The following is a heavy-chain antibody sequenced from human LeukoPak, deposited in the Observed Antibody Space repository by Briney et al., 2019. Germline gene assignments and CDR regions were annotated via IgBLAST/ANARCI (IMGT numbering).Heavy chain of an antibody. V-gene: IGHV3-23*01. CDR2: ISGSGGST. J-gene: IGHJ4*02. Sequence: PGGSLRLSCAASGFTFSSYGMSWVRQAPGKGLEWVSAISGSGGSTYYADSVKGRFTISRDNSKNTLYLQMNSLRAEDTAVYYCAKVPYDCGGDCYSPFFDYWGQGTLVTVSS. D-gene: IGHD2-21*02. CDR3: AKVPYDCGGDCYSPFFDY. CDR1: GFTFSSYG.